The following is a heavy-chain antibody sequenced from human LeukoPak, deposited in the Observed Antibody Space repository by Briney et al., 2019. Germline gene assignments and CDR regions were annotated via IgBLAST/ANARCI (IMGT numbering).Heavy chain of an antibody. CDR2: IKQDGSEK. V-gene: IGHV3-7*03. CDR1: GFTFSSYW. Sequence: GGSLRLSCAASGFTFSSYWMSWVRQAPGKGLEWVANIKQDGSEKYYVDSVKGRFTISRDNAKNSLYLQMNGLRAEDTAVYYCARDKPDIVVVPAAILYWGQGTLVTVSS. J-gene: IGHJ4*02. D-gene: IGHD2-2*01. CDR3: ARDKPDIVVVPAAILY.